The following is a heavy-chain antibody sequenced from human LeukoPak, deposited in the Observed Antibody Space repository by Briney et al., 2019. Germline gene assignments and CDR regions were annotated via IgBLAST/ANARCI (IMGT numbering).Heavy chain of an antibody. CDR2: IYSGGST. CDR3: ARVRRYYDTTGSDDAFDI. D-gene: IGHD3-22*01. V-gene: IGHV3-53*01. CDR1: GFTVSSNY. J-gene: IGHJ3*02. Sequence: GGSLRLSCAASGFTVSSNYMSWVRQAPGKGLEWVSVIYSGGSTYYADSVKGRLTISRDNAKNTLYLQMNSLRAEDTAVYYCARVRRYYDTTGSDDAFDIWGQGTMVTVSS.